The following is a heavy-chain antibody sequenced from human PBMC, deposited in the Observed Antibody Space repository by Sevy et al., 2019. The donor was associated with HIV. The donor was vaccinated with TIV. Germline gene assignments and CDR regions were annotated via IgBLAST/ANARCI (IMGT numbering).Heavy chain of an antibody. J-gene: IGHJ5*02. CDR3: AREAYYYDSREENWFDP. CDR2: ISRTTTT. D-gene: IGHD3-22*01. Sequence: GGSLRLSCKVSGFTFSVYTMHWVRQAPGKGLEWVSSISRTTTTYYADSVRGRFTISRDNAKNSLYLEMNSLRDDDTAVSYCAREAYYYDSREENWFDPWGQGTLVTVSS. V-gene: IGHV3-48*02. CDR1: GFTFSVYT.